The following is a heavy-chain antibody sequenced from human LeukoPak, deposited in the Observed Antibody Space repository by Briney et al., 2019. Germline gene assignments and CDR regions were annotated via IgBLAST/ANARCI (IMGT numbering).Heavy chain of an antibody. J-gene: IGHJ4*02. Sequence: ASVKVSCKAPGYTFTSYGISWVRQAPGQGLEWMGWISAYNGNTNYAQKLQGRVTMTTDTSTSTAYMEPRSLRSDDTAVYYCARDSITMVRGDGKGRYFDYWGQGTLVTVSS. CDR1: GYTFTSYG. CDR3: ARDSITMVRGDGKGRYFDY. D-gene: IGHD3-10*01. V-gene: IGHV1-18*01. CDR2: ISAYNGNT.